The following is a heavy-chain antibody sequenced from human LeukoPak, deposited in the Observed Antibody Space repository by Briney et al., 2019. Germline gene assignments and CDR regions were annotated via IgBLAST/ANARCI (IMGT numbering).Heavy chain of an antibody. V-gene: IGHV4-34*01. CDR2: INHSRST. J-gene: IGHJ6*02. CDR1: GGSFSGYY. D-gene: IGHD3-10*01. Sequence: PSETLSLTCAVYGGSFSGYYWSWIRQPPGKGLEWIGEINHSRSTNYNPSLKSRVTISVDTSKNQFSLKLSSVTAADTAVYYCARGKMVRGAYYYYYYYGMDVWGQGTTVTVSS. CDR3: ARGKMVRGAYYYYYYYGMDV.